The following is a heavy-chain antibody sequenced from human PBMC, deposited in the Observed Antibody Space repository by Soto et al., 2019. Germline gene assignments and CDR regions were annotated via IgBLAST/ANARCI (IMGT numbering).Heavy chain of an antibody. CDR3: AREPVDTAMSQLDP. D-gene: IGHD5-18*01. Sequence: SETLSLTCTVSGGSISSGGYYWSWIRQHPGKGLEWIGYIYYSGSTYYNPSLKSRVTISVDTSKNQFSLKLSSVTAADTAVYYCAREPVDTAMSQLDPWGQGALVTVSS. CDR2: IYYSGST. J-gene: IGHJ5*02. V-gene: IGHV4-31*03. CDR1: GGSISSGGYY.